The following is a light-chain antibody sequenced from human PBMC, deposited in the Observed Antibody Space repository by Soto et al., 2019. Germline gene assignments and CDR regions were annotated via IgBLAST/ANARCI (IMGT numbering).Light chain of an antibody. J-gene: IGKJ4*01. CDR2: DAS. CDR1: QSVSSSY. CDR3: QQYGSSPLT. Sequence: EIVLTQSPGTLSLSPGERATLSCRASQSVSSSYLAWYQQKPGQAPRLLMFDASSRATGIPDRFSGSGSGTEFTLTISRLGPEDFAVYYCQQYGSSPLTFGGGTKVEIK. V-gene: IGKV3-20*01.